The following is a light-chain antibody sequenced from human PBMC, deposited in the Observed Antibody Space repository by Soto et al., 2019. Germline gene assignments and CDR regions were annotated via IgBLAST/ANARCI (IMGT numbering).Light chain of an antibody. CDR2: KAS. CDR3: QQYNSYPWT. V-gene: IGKV1-5*03. J-gene: IGKJ1*01. CDR1: QSISSW. Sequence: DIQMTQSPSTLSASVGDRVTITCRASQSISSWLAWYQQKPGKAPKLLIYKASSLESGVPSRFSGSGSGTECTFTISSLRPDDFATYYCQQYNSYPWTFGQGTKVEIK.